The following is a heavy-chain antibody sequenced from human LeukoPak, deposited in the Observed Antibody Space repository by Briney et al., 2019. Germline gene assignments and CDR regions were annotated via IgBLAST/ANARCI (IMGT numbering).Heavy chain of an antibody. CDR1: GFTFGDYA. CDR3: TRHVGGSGWYLTRWFDP. D-gene: IGHD6-19*01. V-gene: IGHV3-49*03. CDR2: IRVKAYGGTT. Sequence: GGSLRLSCTPSGFTFGDYAMSWFRQAPGKGLEWVGFIRVKAYGGTTEYAASVKGEFTISRDDSKSIAYLQMNSLKTEDTAVYYCTRHVGGSGWYLTRWFDPWGQGTLVTVS. J-gene: IGHJ5*02.